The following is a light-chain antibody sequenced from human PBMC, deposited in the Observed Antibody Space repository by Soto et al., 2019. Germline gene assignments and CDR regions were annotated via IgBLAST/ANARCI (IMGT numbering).Light chain of an antibody. CDR2: GAS. Sequence: EIVLTQSPAILSVSPGERATLSCRASQSVSNNLAWYQQKPGQAPRLLIYGASTRATGIPARFSGRGSGTEFTLTITGLQSEDFAVYYCQQYNDWLWTFGQGTKVDIK. J-gene: IGKJ1*01. CDR3: QQYNDWLWT. CDR1: QSVSNN. V-gene: IGKV3-15*01.